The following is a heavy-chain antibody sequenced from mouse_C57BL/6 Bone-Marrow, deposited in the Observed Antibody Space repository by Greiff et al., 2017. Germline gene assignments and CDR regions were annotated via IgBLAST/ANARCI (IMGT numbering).Heavy chain of an antibody. CDR3: ARDYYSNRYFDV. CDR2: ILPGSGST. J-gene: IGHJ1*03. V-gene: IGHV1-9*01. Sequence: QVQLQQSGAELVKPGASVKISCKASGYAFSSYWMNWVKQRPGHGLEWIGEILPGSGSTNYNEKFKGKATFTADTSSNTAYMQLSSLTTEDSASYYCARDYYSNRYFDVWGTGTTVTVSS. CDR1: GYAFSSYW. D-gene: IGHD2-5*01.